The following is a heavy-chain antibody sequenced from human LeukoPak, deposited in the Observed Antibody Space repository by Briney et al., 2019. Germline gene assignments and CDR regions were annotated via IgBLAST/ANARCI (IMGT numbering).Heavy chain of an antibody. CDR2: ISGSCGST. D-gene: IGHD3-22*01. CDR1: GFTFSSYA. J-gene: IGHJ6*02. V-gene: IGHV3-23*01. Sequence: GGSLRLSCAASGFTFSSYAMSWVRQALGQGLERVSAISGSCGSTYYADSVKGRFTISRDNSKNTLYLQMNSLRAEDTAVYYCAKVWGYYDSSGYSPNYYYGMDVWGQGTTVTVSS. CDR3: AKVWGYYDSSGYSPNYYYGMDV.